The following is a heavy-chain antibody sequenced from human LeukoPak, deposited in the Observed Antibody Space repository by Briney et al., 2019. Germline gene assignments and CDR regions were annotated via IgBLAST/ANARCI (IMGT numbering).Heavy chain of an antibody. J-gene: IGHJ6*02. CDR3: ARGPTIVVVPAAINV. V-gene: IGHV3-21*01. CDR1: GFTFSTYS. Sequence: PGGSLRLSCAASGFTFSTYSMNWVRQAPGKGLEWVSCISSRSNYIQYADSVKGRFTISRDNAKNSLYLQMNSLRAGDTAVYYRARGPTIVVVPAAINVWGQGTTVTVSS. CDR2: ISSRSNYI. D-gene: IGHD2-2*01.